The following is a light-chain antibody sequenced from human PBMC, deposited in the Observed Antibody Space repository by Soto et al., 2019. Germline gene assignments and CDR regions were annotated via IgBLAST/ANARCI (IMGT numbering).Light chain of an antibody. CDR3: QQLNSYPRT. CDR1: QVINNF. Sequence: IQLTQFPSSLSASVGDRVTITCRASQVINNFLSWYQQKTGKAPKLLIYAASTLQSGVPSRFSGSGFGTDFTLSISSLQPEDFATYYCQQLNSYPRTFGQGTKLEIK. J-gene: IGKJ2*02. V-gene: IGKV1-9*01. CDR2: AAS.